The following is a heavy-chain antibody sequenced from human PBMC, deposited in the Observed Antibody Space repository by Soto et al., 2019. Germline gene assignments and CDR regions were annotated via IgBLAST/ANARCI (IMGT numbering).Heavy chain of an antibody. V-gene: IGHV1-69*19. CDR1: GGTFNTYA. Sequence: QVQLVQSGAEMKKPGSSVKVSCQSSGGTFNTYAMNWVRQAPGQGPEWMGDISPMFGAANYAPKFQGRVTITADESTGTSYMQLSSLTSDGTALYFCAREVQVHTPAFVYWGQGTLVTVSS. J-gene: IGHJ4*02. D-gene: IGHD3-10*01. CDR3: AREVQVHTPAFVY. CDR2: ISPMFGAA.